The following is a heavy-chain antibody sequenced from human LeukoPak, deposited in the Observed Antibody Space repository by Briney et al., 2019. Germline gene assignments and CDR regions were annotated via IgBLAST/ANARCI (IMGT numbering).Heavy chain of an antibody. D-gene: IGHD7-27*01. CDR3: ARDVLGPYDY. J-gene: IGHJ4*02. Sequence: GGSLRLSCATSGFTFSSSWMSWVRQAPGKGLEWVANINRDGSEKYYVDSVKGRFIISRDNARNSLYLQMKSLRVDDTALYYCARDVLGPYDYWAQGTLVTVSS. CDR1: GFTFSSSW. V-gene: IGHV3-7*01. CDR2: INRDGSEK.